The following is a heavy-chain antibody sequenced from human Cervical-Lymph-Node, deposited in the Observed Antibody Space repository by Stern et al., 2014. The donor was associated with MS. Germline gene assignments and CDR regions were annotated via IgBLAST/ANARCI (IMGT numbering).Heavy chain of an antibody. V-gene: IGHV3-66*01. CDR1: GFAVSSNY. CDR2: IYSDTST. Sequence: EVQLEESGGGLVEPGGSLRLSCAASGFAVSSNYMSWVRQAPGKGLEWVSVIYSDTSTFYADSVKGRFTVSRDNSKNTLFLQMNSLRAEDTAVYYCERVASRGTTSGYFEYWGQGTLVTVSS. D-gene: IGHD2-15*01. J-gene: IGHJ4*02. CDR3: ERVASRGTTSGYFEY.